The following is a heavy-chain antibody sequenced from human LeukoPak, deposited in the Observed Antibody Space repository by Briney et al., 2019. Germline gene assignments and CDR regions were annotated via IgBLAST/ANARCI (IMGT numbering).Heavy chain of an antibody. D-gene: IGHD3-10*01. Sequence: GGCLRLSCAASGFTFTSYAMHWVRQAPGKGLVWVAVISYDGGNRYYADSVRGRFTISRDNSKNTLYLQMNSLRAGDTALYYCATAYGSGSYYFPFDYWGQGTLVTVSS. CDR2: ISYDGGNR. CDR3: ATAYGSGSYYFPFDY. V-gene: IGHV3-30-3*01. CDR1: GFTFTSYA. J-gene: IGHJ4*02.